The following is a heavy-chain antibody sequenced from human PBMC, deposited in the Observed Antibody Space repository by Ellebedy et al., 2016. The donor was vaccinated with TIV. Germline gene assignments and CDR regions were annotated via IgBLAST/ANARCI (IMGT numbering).Heavy chain of an antibody. CDR3: ARPHSSGSYYSL. V-gene: IGHV3-73*01. CDR1: GFTFSDSP. J-gene: IGHJ4*02. Sequence: PGGSLRLSCAASGFTFSDSPMHWVRQAFGKGLEWVGLIRREADSYATAYAASVKGRFTISRDDSKNTAYLQMSSLRTEDTALYYCARPHSSGSYYSLWGQGTLVTVSS. D-gene: IGHD3-22*01. CDR2: IRREADSYAT.